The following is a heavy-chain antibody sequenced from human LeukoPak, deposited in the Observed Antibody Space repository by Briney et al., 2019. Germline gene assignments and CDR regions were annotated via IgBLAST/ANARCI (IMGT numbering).Heavy chain of an antibody. CDR3: ARDLGSGWFEPLDY. D-gene: IGHD6-13*01. CDR1: GGSISSSAW. V-gene: IGHV4-4*02. J-gene: IGHJ4*02. CDR2: VYHSGST. Sequence: SETLSLTCAVSGGSISSSAWWSWVRQPPGKGLEWIGEVYHSGSTNYNSFLKSRVTISVDKSKNQFSLKLTSATAADTAVYYCARDLGSGWFEPLDYWGQGTLVIVSS.